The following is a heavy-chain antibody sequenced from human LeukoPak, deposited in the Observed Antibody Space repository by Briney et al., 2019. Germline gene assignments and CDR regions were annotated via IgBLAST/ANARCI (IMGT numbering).Heavy chain of an antibody. V-gene: IGHV3-73*01. CDR3: ARRGPGDISLDY. D-gene: IGHD3-9*01. CDR1: GFTFSASG. CDR2: VRSKANNYVT. J-gene: IGHJ4*02. Sequence: GGSLRLSCAASGFTFSASGMHWVRQASGKGLEWVGRVRSKANNYVTTYAESVRGRFTISRDDSKNTAYLQMNSLETEDTAVYYCARRGPGDISLDYWGQGTLVTVSS.